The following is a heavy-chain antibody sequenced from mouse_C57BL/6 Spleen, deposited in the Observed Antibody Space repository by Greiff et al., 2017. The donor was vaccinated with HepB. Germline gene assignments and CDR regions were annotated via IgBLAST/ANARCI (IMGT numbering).Heavy chain of an antibody. CDR3: ARCYGSRGYFDV. J-gene: IGHJ1*03. CDR1: GYTFTSYW. CDR2: IDPSDSYT. V-gene: IGHV1-50*01. D-gene: IGHD1-1*01. Sequence: QVHVKQPGAELVKPGASVKLSCKASGYTFTSYWMQWVKQRPGQGLEWIGEIDPSDSYTNYNQKFKGKATLTVDTSSSTAYMQLSSLTSEDSAVYYCARCYGSRGYFDVWGTGTTVTVSS.